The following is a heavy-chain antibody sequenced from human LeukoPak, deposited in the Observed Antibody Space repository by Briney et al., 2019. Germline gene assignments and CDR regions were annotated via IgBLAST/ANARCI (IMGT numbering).Heavy chain of an antibody. Sequence: SETLSLTCTVSGGSISSGNYYWSWIRQPAGKGLEWIGRIHTSGSTNYNPSLKSRVTISVDTSKNQLSLKLSSVTAADTAVYYCARDYGSGWLYWGQGTLVTVSS. CDR1: GGSISSGNYY. CDR3: ARDYGSGWLY. CDR2: IHTSGST. V-gene: IGHV4-61*02. D-gene: IGHD6-19*01. J-gene: IGHJ4*02.